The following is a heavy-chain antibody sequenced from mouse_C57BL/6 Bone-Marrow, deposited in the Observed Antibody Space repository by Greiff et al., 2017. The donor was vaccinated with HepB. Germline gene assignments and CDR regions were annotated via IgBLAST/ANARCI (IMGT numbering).Heavy chain of an antibody. D-gene: IGHD1-1*01. J-gene: IGHJ2*01. V-gene: IGHV3-5*01. CDR3: SRDRDYYGSSYFDY. CDR2: IYYSGNI. Sequence: EVKLVESGPGLVKPSQTVFLTCTVTGISITTGNYRWSWIRQFPGNKLEWIGYIYYSGNITYNPSLTSRTTITRDTPKNQFFLEMNSLTAEDTATYYCSRDRDYYGSSYFDYWGQGTTLTVSS. CDR1: GISITTGNYR.